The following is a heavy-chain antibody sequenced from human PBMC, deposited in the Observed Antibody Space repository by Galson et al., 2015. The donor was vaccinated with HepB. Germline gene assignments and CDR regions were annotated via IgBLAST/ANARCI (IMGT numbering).Heavy chain of an antibody. CDR2: IIPNFGTA. J-gene: IGHJ4*02. Sequence: SVKVSCKASGYSFTNYGISWVRQAPGQGLEWMGGIIPNFGTANYAQNFEGRSAITVDESARTAYLELKSLTSEDTATYYCASPRGSDCEYFDYWGQGTLVTVSS. V-gene: IGHV1-69*13. D-gene: IGHD6-19*01. CDR1: GYSFTNYG. CDR3: ASPRGSDCEYFDY.